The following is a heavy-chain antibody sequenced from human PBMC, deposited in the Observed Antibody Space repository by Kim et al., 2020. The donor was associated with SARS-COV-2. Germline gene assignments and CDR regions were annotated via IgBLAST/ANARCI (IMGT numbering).Heavy chain of an antibody. V-gene: IGHV3-23*01. J-gene: IGHJ6*02. Sequence: SGKGRFTISRDNSKNTLSLQMNSLRAEDTAVYYCAKEVLTVNTVYYGMDVWGQGTTVTVSS. D-gene: IGHD4-4*01. CDR3: AKEVLTVNTVYYGMDV.